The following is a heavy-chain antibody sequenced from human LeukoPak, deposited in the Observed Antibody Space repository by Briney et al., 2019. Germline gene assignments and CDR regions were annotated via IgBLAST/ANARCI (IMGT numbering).Heavy chain of an antibody. J-gene: IGHJ4*02. V-gene: IGHV4-39*07. CDR3: ARVSREEFGRGYFDY. CDR1: GDSMNSTNYY. CDR2: IYYTGST. Sequence: SETLSLTCTVSGDSMNSTNYYWAWLRQPPGKGLAWVATIYYTGSTPDSPSLYSRVAVSLDTSQNQFSLRFNSVTAADTAMYFCARVSREEFGRGYFDYWGQGTLVTVSS. D-gene: IGHD2-15*01.